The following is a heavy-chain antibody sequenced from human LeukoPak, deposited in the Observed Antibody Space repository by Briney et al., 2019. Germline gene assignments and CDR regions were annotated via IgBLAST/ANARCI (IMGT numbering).Heavy chain of an antibody. CDR3: AKGFSSGPWDACDI. D-gene: IGHD3-22*01. Sequence: GGSLRLSCAASGFTFSSYGMNWVRQAPGKGLEWVAVISYDGSKKYYADSVKGRFTISRDSSKNMLYLQMNSLRVEDTAVYYCAKGFSSGPWDACDIWGQGTMVTVSS. CDR1: GFTFSSYG. CDR2: ISYDGSKK. V-gene: IGHV3-30*18. J-gene: IGHJ3*02.